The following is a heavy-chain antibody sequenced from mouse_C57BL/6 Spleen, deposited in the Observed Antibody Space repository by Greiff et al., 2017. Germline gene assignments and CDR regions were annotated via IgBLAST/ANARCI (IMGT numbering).Heavy chain of an antibody. CDR2: IRLKSDNYAT. Sequence: EVKVVESGGGLVQPGGSMKLSCVASGFTFSNYWMNWVRQSPEKGLEWVAQIRLKSDNYATHYAESVKGRFTISRDDSKSRFYLQMNNLRAEDTGIYYCTGGPYYYGSRRYFDVWGTGTTVTVSS. D-gene: IGHD1-1*01. J-gene: IGHJ1*03. V-gene: IGHV6-3*01. CDR3: TGGPYYYGSRRYFDV. CDR1: GFTFSNYW.